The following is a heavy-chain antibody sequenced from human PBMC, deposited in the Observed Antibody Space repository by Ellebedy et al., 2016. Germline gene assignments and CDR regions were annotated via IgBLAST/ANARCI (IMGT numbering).Heavy chain of an antibody. CDR3: RPGHYSDA. D-gene: IGHD2-2*01. J-gene: IGHJ4*02. CDR1: GLNFNTFF. Sequence: GESLKISXTASGLNFNTFFMSWVRQAPGKGLEWVSTISAGSDNTRFADSVKGRFTISRDNSANTLYLHMSRLRVEDTAVYFCRPGHYSDAWGQGTLVTVSS. V-gene: IGHV3-23*01. CDR2: ISAGSDNT.